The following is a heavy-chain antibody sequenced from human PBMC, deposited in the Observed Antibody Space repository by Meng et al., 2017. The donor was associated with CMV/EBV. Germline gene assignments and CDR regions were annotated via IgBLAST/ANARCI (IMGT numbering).Heavy chain of an antibody. CDR2: ISWNSGSI. V-gene: IGHV3-9*01. J-gene: IGHJ4*02. D-gene: IGHD1-26*01. CDR1: GFTFDDYA. CDR3: ARNLALYDYSLLVGATVEDY. Sequence: SLKISCAASGFTFDDYAMHWVRQAPGKGLEWVSGISWNSGSIGYADSVKGRFTISRDNAKNSLYLQMNSLRAEDTAVYYCARNLALYDYSLLVGATVEDYWGQGTLVTVSS.